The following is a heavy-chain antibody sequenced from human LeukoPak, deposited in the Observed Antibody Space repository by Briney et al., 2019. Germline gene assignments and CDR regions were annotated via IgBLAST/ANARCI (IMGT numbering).Heavy chain of an antibody. J-gene: IGHJ6*02. D-gene: IGHD6-6*01. V-gene: IGHV1-46*01. CDR2: INPSGGST. Sequence: ASVKVSCKASGYTFTSYYMHWVRQAPGQGLAWMGIINPSGGSTSYAQKFQGRVTMTRDTSTSTVYMELSSLRSEDTAVYYCARVQSRSSSSRGPYYYGMDVWGQGTTVTVSS. CDR1: GYTFTSYY. CDR3: ARVQSRSSSSRGPYYYGMDV.